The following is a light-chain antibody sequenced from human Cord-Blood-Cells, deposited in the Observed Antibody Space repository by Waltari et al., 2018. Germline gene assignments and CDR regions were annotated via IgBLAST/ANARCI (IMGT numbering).Light chain of an antibody. CDR2: DAS. J-gene: IGKJ4*01. CDR1: QDINNY. Sequence: DIQMTHSPSSLPASVGDRVTITCQASQDINNYLNWYQQKPGKAPKLLIYDASNLETGVPSRFSGSGSGTDFTFTISSLQPEDIATYYCQQYDNLPLTFGGGTKVEIK. CDR3: QQYDNLPLT. V-gene: IGKV1-33*01.